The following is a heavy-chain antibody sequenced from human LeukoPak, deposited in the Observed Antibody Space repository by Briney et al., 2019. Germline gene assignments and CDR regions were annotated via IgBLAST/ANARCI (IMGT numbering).Heavy chain of an antibody. CDR1: GFTFSSYS. J-gene: IGHJ4*02. Sequence: PGGSLRLSXAASGFTFSSYSMNWVRQAPGKGLEWVSSISSSSSYIYYADSVKGRFTISRDNAKNSLYLQMNSLRAEDTAVYYCARVVVPAAIPNHFDYWGQGTLVTVSS. D-gene: IGHD2-2*02. CDR3: ARVVVPAAIPNHFDY. V-gene: IGHV3-21*01. CDR2: ISSSSSYI.